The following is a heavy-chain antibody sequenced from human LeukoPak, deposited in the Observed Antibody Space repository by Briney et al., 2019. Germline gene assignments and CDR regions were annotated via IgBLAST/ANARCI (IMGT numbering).Heavy chain of an antibody. CDR3: AREDCSGGSCYLGDY. CDR1: GYTFTSYD. J-gene: IGHJ4*02. D-gene: IGHD2-15*01. CDR2: MNPNSGNT. V-gene: IGHV1-8*01. Sequence: GASVKVSCKASGYTFTSYDINWVRQATGQGLEWMGWMNPNSGNTGYAQKFQGRVTMTTDTSTSTVYMDLRSLGSDDTAVYYCAREDCSGGSCYLGDYWGQGTLVTVSS.